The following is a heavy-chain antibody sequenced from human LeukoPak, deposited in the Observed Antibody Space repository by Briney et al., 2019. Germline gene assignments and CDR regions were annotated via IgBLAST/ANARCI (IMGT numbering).Heavy chain of an antibody. CDR1: GFTFSDYY. CDR3: IKPVEMATMRDAFDI. CDR2: ISSSGSTI. V-gene: IGHV3-11*04. D-gene: IGHD5-24*01. J-gene: IGHJ3*02. Sequence: GGSLRLSCAASGFTFSDYYMSWIRQAPGMGLEWVSYISSSGSTIYYADSVKGRFTISRDNAKNSLYLQMNSLRAEDTAVYYCIKPVEMATMRDAFDIWGQGTMVTVSS.